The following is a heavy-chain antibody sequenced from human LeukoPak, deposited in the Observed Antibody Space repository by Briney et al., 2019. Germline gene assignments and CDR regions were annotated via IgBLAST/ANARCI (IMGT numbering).Heavy chain of an antibody. CDR3: AKDLSVVTPNYFDF. J-gene: IGHJ4*02. CDR1: GFTSNNFA. D-gene: IGHD4-23*01. CDR2: ISGFGGNT. Sequence: GGSLRLSCAASGFTSNNFAMSWVRQAPGRGLEWVSTISGFGGNTFYAVSVQGRFTISRDNSKNTLYLQMYSLTAEDTAVYYCAKDLSVVTPNYFDFWGQGTLLTVSS. V-gene: IGHV3-23*01.